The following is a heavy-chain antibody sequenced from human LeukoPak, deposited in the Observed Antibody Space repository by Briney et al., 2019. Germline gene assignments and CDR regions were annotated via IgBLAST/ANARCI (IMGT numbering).Heavy chain of an antibody. V-gene: IGHV4-39*01. CDR3: ARHAFLSYYSPFDY. Sequence: SETLSLTCTVSGGSISSSTFYWGWIRQPPGKGLEWIGSLYYSGSTYCNPSLKSRVTISVDTSKNQFSLKLSSVTAADTAVYYCARHAFLSYYSPFDYWGQGSLVTVSS. D-gene: IGHD1-26*01. J-gene: IGHJ4*02. CDR1: GGSISSSTFY. CDR2: LYYSGST.